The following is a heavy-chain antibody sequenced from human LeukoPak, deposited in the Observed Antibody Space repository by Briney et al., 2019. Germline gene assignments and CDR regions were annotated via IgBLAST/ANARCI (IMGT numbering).Heavy chain of an antibody. V-gene: IGHV4-34*01. J-gene: IGHJ4*02. CDR2: INHSEST. D-gene: IGHD3-16*01. CDR1: GGSFSGYY. CDR3: ARSRVHYDYVWGSSRAIDY. Sequence: PSETLSLTCAVYGGSFSGYYWSWIRQPPGKGLEWIGEINHSESTNYNPSLKSRVTISVDTSKNQFSLKLSSVTAADTAVYYCARSRVHYDYVWGSSRAIDYWGQGTLVTVSS.